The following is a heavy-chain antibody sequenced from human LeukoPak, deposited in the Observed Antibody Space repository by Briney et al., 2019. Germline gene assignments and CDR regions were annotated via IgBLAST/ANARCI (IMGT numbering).Heavy chain of an antibody. CDR2: INTSKGNT. D-gene: IGHD1-26*01. CDR1: GYTFTNYG. CDR3: AREYGTENDY. J-gene: IGHJ4*02. V-gene: IGHV1-18*01. Sequence: ASVKVSRKASGYTFTNYGVHWVRQAPGQGLEWMAWINTSKGNTEYAQKFQGRVTLTTDTSTSTAYMELRSLRSDDTAVYYCAREYGTENDYWGQGTLVTVSS.